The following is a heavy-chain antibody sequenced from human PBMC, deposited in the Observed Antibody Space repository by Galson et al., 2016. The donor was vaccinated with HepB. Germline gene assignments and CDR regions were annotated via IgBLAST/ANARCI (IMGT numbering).Heavy chain of an antibody. V-gene: IGHV1-46*01. D-gene: IGHD2-2*01. CDR2: INLSDATR. CDR1: GYTFTHSY. CDR3: ARDLSPSYADNWYDALDL. Sequence: SVKVSCKASGYTFTHSYMHWVRQAPGQGLEWMGVINLSDATRNHAQKFQGRVTMTWDRSSATVYMALSSLRSEDTAMYYCARDLSPSYADNWYDALDLWGQGTLVTVSS. J-gene: IGHJ3*01.